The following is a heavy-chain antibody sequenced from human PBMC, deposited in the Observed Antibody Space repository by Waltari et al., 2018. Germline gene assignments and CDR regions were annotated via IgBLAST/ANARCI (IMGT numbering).Heavy chain of an antibody. Sequence: QVQLRESGPGLVRSSETLCLTCTVSGHSVDNDFYWAWIRQSPGGGLEWIASIYHTGSSHYNSSLKSRVSISTDMSTKQFFLTLTHLTAADTAVYYCAEEGNTTAGLFDSWGQGTLVTVSS. V-gene: IGHV4-38-2*02. CDR3: AEEGNTTAGLFDS. CDR2: IYHTGSS. CDR1: GHSVDNDFY. J-gene: IGHJ4*02. D-gene: IGHD6-25*01.